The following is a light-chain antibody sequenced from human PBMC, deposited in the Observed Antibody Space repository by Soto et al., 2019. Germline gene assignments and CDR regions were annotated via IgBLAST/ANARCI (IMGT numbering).Light chain of an antibody. CDR2: DTS. J-gene: IGKJ3*01. V-gene: IGKV3-11*01. Sequence: EIVLTQSPATLSLSPGERVTLSCRASQSVSSYLAWYQQKPGQAPRLLIYDTSNRATGIPARFSGSGSGTDFTLTIIIQEPEDFAVYYCQQRSNWPPGVTFGPGTKVDIK. CDR1: QSVSSY. CDR3: QQRSNWPPGVT.